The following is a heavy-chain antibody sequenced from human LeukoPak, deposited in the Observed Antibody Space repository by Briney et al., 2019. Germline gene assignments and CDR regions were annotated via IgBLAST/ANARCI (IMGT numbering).Heavy chain of an antibody. CDR3: ARALYGDYVSDAFDI. CDR2: IYYSGST. J-gene: IGHJ3*02. V-gene: IGHV4-30-4*01. CDR1: GGSISSGDYY. D-gene: IGHD4-17*01. Sequence: PSETLSLTCTVSGGSISSGDYYWSWIRQPPGKGLEWIGYIYYSGSTYYNPSLKSRVTISVDTSKNQFSLKLSSVTAADTAVYYCARALYGDYVSDAFDIWGQGTMVTVSS.